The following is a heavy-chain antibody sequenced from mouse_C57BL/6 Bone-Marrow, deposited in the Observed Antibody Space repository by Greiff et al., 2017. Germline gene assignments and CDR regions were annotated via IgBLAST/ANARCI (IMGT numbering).Heavy chain of an antibody. CDR1: GYTFTDYY. Sequence: EVKLVESGPVLVKPGASVKMSCKASGYTFTDYYMNWVKQSHGKSLEWIGVIYPYNGGTSYNQKFKGKATLTVDKSSSTAYMELNSLTSEDSAVYYCARPPNYDYDGYYFDYWGQGTTLTVSS. D-gene: IGHD2-4*01. CDR3: ARPPNYDYDGYYFDY. J-gene: IGHJ2*01. CDR2: IYPYNGGT. V-gene: IGHV1-19*01.